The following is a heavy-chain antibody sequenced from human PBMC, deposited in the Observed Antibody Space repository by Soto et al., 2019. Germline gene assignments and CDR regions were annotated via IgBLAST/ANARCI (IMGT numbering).Heavy chain of an antibody. Sequence: EVQLLESGGGLVQPGGSLRLSCAASGFTFSSYAMSWVRQAPGKGLEWVSAISGSGGSTYYADSVKGRLTISRDNSKNTLYLQMNSLRAEDTAVYYCAKGIYSSGRRTIYYYMDVWGKGTTVTVSS. CDR2: ISGSGGST. J-gene: IGHJ6*03. D-gene: IGHD6-19*01. V-gene: IGHV3-23*01. CDR3: AKGIYSSGRRTIYYYMDV. CDR1: GFTFSSYA.